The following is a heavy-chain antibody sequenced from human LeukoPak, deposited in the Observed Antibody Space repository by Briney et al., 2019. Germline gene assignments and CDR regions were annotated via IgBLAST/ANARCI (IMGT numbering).Heavy chain of an antibody. CDR3: ARQSSTSCYIDY. Sequence: KPSENLSRTCTVSGGSISSSSYYWGWIRQPPRKGLEWIGSIYYSGSTFYNPSLKSRVTISVDTSKNQFSLKLSSVTATDTAVYFCARQSSTSCYIDYWGQGTLVAVSS. V-gene: IGHV4-39*01. CDR2: IYYSGST. CDR1: GGSISSSSYY. D-gene: IGHD2-2*02. J-gene: IGHJ4*02.